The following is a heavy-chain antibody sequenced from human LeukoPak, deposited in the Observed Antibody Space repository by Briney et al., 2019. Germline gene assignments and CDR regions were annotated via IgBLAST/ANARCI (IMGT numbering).Heavy chain of an antibody. CDR3: AKDEGFDP. V-gene: IGHV3-9*01. J-gene: IGHJ5*02. CDR2: ISWNSGSI. Sequence: GGSLRLSCAASGFTFDDDAMHWVRQAPGKGLEWVSGISWNSGSIGYADSVKGRFTISRDNAKNSLYLQMNSLRAEDTALYYCAKDEGFDPWGQGTLVTVSS. CDR1: GFTFDDDA.